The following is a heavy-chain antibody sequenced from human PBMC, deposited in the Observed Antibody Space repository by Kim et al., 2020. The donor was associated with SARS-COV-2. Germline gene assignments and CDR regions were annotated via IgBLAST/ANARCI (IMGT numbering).Heavy chain of an antibody. CDR1: GGSFSGYY. CDR2: INHSGST. Sequence: SETLSLTCAVYGGSFSGYYWSWIRQPPGKGLEWIGEINHSGSTNYNPSLKSRVTISVDTSKNQFSLKLSSVTAADTAVYYCARTAWLNKHFDYWGQGTLVTVSS. D-gene: IGHD5-18*01. V-gene: IGHV4-34*01. J-gene: IGHJ4*02. CDR3: ARTAWLNKHFDY.